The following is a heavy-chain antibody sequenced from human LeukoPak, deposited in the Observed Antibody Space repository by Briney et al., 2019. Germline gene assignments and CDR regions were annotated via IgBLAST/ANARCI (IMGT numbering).Heavy chain of an antibody. CDR3: AGSLGGPKLEVFDY. CDR2: IYYSGST. D-gene: IGHD3-16*01. V-gene: IGHV4-59*11. J-gene: IGHJ4*02. Sequence: PSETLSLTCTVSGGSISSHYWSWIRQPPGKGLEWIGYIYYSGSTNYNPSLKSRVTISVDTSKNQFSLKLSSVTAADTAVYYCAGSLGGPKLEVFDYWGQGTLVTVSS. CDR1: GGSISSHY.